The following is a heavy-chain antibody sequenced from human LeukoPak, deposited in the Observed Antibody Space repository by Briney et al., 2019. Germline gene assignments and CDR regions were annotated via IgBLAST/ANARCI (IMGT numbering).Heavy chain of an antibody. Sequence: SETLSLTCAVYGGSFSGYYWSWIRQSPGKGLEWIGELNQSGITNYNPSLKTRVTISVDTSKNQLSLKLRSVTAADTAVYYCARDDRRYCSGGTCYSRDYGGQGTLVTVSS. V-gene: IGHV4-34*01. CDR1: GGSFSGYY. D-gene: IGHD2-15*01. CDR2: LNQSGIT. CDR3: ARDDRRYCSGGTCYSRDY. J-gene: IGHJ4*02.